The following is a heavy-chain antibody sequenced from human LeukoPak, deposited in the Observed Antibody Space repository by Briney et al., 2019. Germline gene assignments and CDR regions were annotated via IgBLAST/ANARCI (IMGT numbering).Heavy chain of an antibody. Sequence: SEILSLTCAVSGGSFSGHYWNWIRQPPGKGLEWIGEINHGGSTDYNPSLKSRVTISVDTSQNQFSLKLSSVTAADTAVYYCATRVVLREVWGRGTLVTVSS. CDR3: ATRVVLREV. CDR2: INHGGST. D-gene: IGHD5/OR15-5a*01. CDR1: GGSFSGHY. V-gene: IGHV4-34*01. J-gene: IGHJ2*01.